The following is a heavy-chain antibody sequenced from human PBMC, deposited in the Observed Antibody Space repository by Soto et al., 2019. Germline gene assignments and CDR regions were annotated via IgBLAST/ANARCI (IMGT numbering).Heavy chain of an antibody. CDR3: ARDVEMATTRTFDY. V-gene: IGHV1-69*13. J-gene: IGHJ4*02. CDR1: GGTFISYA. Sequence: SVKLTCEAAGGTFISYAISCVRQAPGQGLEWMGGIIPIFGTANYAQKCQGRVTITADESTSTAYMELSSLRSEDTAVYYCARDVEMATTRTFDYSGQGTLVTVSS. D-gene: IGHD5-12*01. CDR2: IIPIFGTA.